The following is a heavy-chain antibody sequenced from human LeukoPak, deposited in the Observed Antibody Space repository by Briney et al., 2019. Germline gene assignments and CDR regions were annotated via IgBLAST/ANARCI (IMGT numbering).Heavy chain of an antibody. CDR1: GFTFDDYG. Sequence: GGSLRLSCAASGFTFDDYGMSWVRQAPGKGLEWVSGINWNGGSTGYADSVRGRFTISRDNAKNSLYLQMNSLRAEDTALYYCARDGGGSSSVRWGQGTLVTVSS. J-gene: IGHJ4*02. V-gene: IGHV3-20*04. CDR2: INWNGGST. CDR3: ARDGGGSSSVR. D-gene: IGHD6-6*01.